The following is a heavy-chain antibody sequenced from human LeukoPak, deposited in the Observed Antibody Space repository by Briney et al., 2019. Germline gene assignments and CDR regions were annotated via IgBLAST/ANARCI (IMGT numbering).Heavy chain of an antibody. CDR1: GFTFDDFA. Sequence: PGGSLRLSCATSGFTFDDFAMHWVRQPPGKGLEWVSLISGDGIGIYNADSVKGRFIISRDNNNSSLYLEMNSLRTEDTAFYYCAKDTRNAVVSRGYGIDVWGQGTPVTVSS. V-gene: IGHV3-43*02. D-gene: IGHD2-15*01. CDR3: AKDTRNAVVSRGYGIDV. J-gene: IGHJ6*02. CDR2: ISGDGIGI.